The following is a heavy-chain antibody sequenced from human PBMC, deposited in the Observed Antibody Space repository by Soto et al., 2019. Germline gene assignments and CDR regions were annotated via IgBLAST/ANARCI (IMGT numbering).Heavy chain of an antibody. CDR1: GSSISSGGYY. Sequence: QVQLQESGPGLVKPSQTLSLTCTVSGSSISSGGYYWSWIRQHPGKGLEWTGYIYYSGSTYYNPSLTSRVTIPVDTSKNQLALKLSSVTAADTAVYYCARVGSGDSHNAFDIWGQGTMVTVSS. V-gene: IGHV4-31*03. CDR2: IYYSGST. CDR3: ARVGSGDSHNAFDI. D-gene: IGHD3-10*01. J-gene: IGHJ3*02.